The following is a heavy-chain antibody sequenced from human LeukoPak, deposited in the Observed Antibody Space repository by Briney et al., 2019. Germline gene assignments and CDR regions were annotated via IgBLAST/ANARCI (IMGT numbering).Heavy chain of an antibody. D-gene: IGHD4-17*01. Sequence: PGGSLRLSCAASGFTFDDYGMSWVRQAPGKGLEWVSGINWNGGSTGYADSVKGRFTISRDNAKNSLYLQMNSLRAEDTALYYCAKDIGTTVTLLIDYWGQGTLVTVSS. V-gene: IGHV3-20*04. CDR1: GFTFDDYG. J-gene: IGHJ4*02. CDR3: AKDIGTTVTLLIDY. CDR2: INWNGGST.